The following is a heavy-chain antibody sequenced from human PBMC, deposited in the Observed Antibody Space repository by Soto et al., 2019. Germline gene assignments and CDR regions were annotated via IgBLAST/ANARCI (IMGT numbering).Heavy chain of an antibody. Sequence: EVQLLESGGGLVQPGGSLKLSCAASGFPFSGYSLSWVRQTPGKGLEWVAGISGTGYSKYHADSVMDRFSISRDNFKSTLYLELNSLRAEDTALYYCAKSRGDSWPTYFFDLWGQGTLVTVSS. V-gene: IGHV3-23*01. CDR1: GFPFSGYS. CDR2: ISGTGYSK. D-gene: IGHD6-13*01. CDR3: AKSRGDSWPTYFFDL. J-gene: IGHJ4*02.